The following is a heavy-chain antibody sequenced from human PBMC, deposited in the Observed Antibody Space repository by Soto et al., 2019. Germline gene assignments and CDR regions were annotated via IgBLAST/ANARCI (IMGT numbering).Heavy chain of an antibody. Sequence: GGSLRLSCAASEFTFSSYAMSWVRQAPGKGLEWVSTISGSGGSTYYADSVKGRFTISRDNSKNTLYLQMNSLRAEDTAVYYCAPGGVYYYYGMDVWGQGNTVTVS. CDR2: ISGSGGST. CDR3: APGGVYYYYGMDV. CDR1: EFTFSSYA. V-gene: IGHV3-23*01. D-gene: IGHD2-8*02. J-gene: IGHJ6*02.